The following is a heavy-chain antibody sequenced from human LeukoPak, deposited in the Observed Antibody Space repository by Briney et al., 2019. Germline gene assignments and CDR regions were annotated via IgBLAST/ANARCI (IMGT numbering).Heavy chain of an antibody. V-gene: IGHV4-31*03. Sequence: SETLSLTCTVSGGSISSGGYHWSWIRQHPGKGLEWIGYIYYSGSTYYNPSPKSRVTISLDTSKNQFSLKLSSVTAADTAVYYCARGAGNFDLWGRGTLVTVSS. D-gene: IGHD3-10*01. CDR3: ARGAGNFDL. CDR2: IYYSGST. CDR1: GGSISSGGYH. J-gene: IGHJ2*01.